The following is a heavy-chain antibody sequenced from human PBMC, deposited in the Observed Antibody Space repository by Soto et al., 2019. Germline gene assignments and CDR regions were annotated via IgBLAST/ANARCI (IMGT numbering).Heavy chain of an antibody. J-gene: IGHJ4*02. D-gene: IGHD3-22*01. CDR2: IYYSGST. Sequence: QVQLQESGPGLVKPSQTLSLTCTVSGGSISSGDYYWSWIRQPPGKGLEWIGYIYYSGSTYYNPSHKGRVTISVDTSKNQFSLKLSSVTAADTAVYYCARDYDSSGYYFDYWGQGTLVTVSS. V-gene: IGHV4-30-4*01. CDR1: GGSISSGDYY. CDR3: ARDYDSSGYYFDY.